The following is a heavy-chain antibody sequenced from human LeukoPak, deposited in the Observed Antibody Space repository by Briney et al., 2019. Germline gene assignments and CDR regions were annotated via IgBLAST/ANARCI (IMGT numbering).Heavy chain of an antibody. V-gene: IGHV4-34*01. D-gene: IGHD6-19*01. CDR2: INHSGST. CDR1: GGSFSGYY. Sequence: SETLSLTCAVYGGSFSGYYWSWIRQPPGKGLEWIGEINHSGSTNYNPSLKSRVTIPVDTSKNQFSLKLSSVTAADTAVYYCARREWLVRAHYYWGQGTLVTVSS. CDR3: ARREWLVRAHYY. J-gene: IGHJ4*02.